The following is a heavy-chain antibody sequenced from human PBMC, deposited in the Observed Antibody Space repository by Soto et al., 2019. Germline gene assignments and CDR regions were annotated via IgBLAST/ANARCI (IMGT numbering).Heavy chain of an antibody. V-gene: IGHV3-53*02. CDR3: ETYSSLDY. J-gene: IGHJ4*02. CDR1: GFTVSNNY. D-gene: IGHD6-13*01. CDR2: IYSGGST. Sequence: EVQLVETGGGLIQPGGSLRLSCAASGFTVSNNYMSWVRQAPGKGLEWVSLIYSGGSTYYADSVKGRFTISRDNSKNTLYLQMNSLRAEDTAVYYCETYSSLDYWGQGTLVTVSS.